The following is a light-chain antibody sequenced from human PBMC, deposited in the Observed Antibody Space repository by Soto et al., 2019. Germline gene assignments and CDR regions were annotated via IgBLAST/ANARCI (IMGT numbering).Light chain of an antibody. CDR2: DVT. V-gene: IGLV2-14*01. CDR3: CSYTTSNTRQIV. Sequence: QSVLTQPASVSGSPGQSITISCTGTSSDVGGYNYVSWYQQQPGKAPKFMIYDVTNRPSGVSNRFSGSKSGNTASLTISGLQAEDEADYHCCSYTTSNTRQIVFGTGTKVTVL. CDR1: SSDVGGYNY. J-gene: IGLJ1*01.